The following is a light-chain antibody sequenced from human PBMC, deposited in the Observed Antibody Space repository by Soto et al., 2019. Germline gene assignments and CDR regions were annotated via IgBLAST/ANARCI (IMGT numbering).Light chain of an antibody. Sequence: QCVLTQPAYVSGAPVQWITISCTGTSSDVGGYNYVSWYQQHPGKAPKLMIYDVSNRPSGVSNRFSGSKSVNTASLTISGLQAEDEADYYCSSYTSSSTYVCGTGTKVTVL. CDR3: SSYTSSSTYV. J-gene: IGLJ1*01. CDR2: DVS. V-gene: IGLV2-14*01. CDR1: SSDVGGYNY.